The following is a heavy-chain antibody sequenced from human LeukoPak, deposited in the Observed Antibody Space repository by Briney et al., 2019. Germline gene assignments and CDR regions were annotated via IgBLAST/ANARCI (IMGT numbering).Heavy chain of an antibody. J-gene: IGHJ5*02. D-gene: IGHD3-10*01. CDR2: IYPGDTDT. V-gene: IGHV5-51*01. Sequence: GESLNISCKGSGYSFTSYWFGWVRQIPGKGLEWMGIIYPGDTDTRYSPSFQGQVTISADKSISTAYLQWSSLKAADAAMYDCARSKRVGELFGDWFDPWGQGTLVTVSS. CDR3: ARSKRVGELFGDWFDP. CDR1: GYSFTSYW.